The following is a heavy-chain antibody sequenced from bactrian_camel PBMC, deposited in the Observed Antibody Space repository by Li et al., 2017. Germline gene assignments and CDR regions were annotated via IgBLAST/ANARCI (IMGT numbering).Heavy chain of an antibody. J-gene: IGHJ4*01. V-gene: IGHV3S40*01. CDR1: GFTFSTYD. D-gene: IGHD2*01. Sequence: VQLVESGGGLVQPGGSLRLSCAASGFTFSTYDMSWVRQAPGEGLEWVSGIGRVGGYTYYADSVKGRFTISRDNAKNTLYLQMNSLKPEDTAMYYCAATDSSGRWCLTTSRDAGYYYWGQGTQVTVS. CDR3: AATDSSGRWCLTTSRDAGYYY. CDR2: IGRVGGYT.